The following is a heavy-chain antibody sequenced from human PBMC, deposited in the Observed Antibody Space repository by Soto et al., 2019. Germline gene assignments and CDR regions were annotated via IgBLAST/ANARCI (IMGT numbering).Heavy chain of an antibody. V-gene: IGHV1-69*02. Sequence: QVQLVQSGAEVKKPGSSVKVSCTASGGTFNSYTINWVRQAPGQGLEWVGRVNPIVSMSNYARKFQGRVTINADKSTSTAYMYLTSLKSDDTDVYYCATSYGSGSTHFDFWGQGSLVIVSS. D-gene: IGHD3-10*01. CDR2: VNPIVSMS. CDR1: GGTFNSYT. CDR3: ATSYGSGSTHFDF. J-gene: IGHJ4*02.